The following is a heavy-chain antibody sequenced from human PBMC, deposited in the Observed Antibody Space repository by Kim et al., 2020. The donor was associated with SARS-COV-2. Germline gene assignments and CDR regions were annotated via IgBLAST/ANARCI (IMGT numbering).Heavy chain of an antibody. D-gene: IGHD3-22*01. CDR1: GGSFSGYY. V-gene: IGHV4-34*01. CDR3: ARGLPMYYDSSGYFPDY. Sequence: SETLSLTCAVYGGSFSGYYWSWIRQPPGKGLEWIGEINHSGSTNYNPSLKSRVTISVDTSKNQFSLKLSSVTAADTAVYYCARGLPMYYDSSGYFPDYWGQGALVTVSS. J-gene: IGHJ4*02. CDR2: INHSGST.